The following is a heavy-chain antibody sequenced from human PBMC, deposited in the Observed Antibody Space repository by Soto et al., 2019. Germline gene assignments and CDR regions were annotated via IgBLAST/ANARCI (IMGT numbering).Heavy chain of an antibody. Sequence: RLSCTASGFTFGEYAMSWFRQAPGKGLERVGFIRSKAYGGTTEYAASVKGRFTISRDDSKSIDYLQMNSLKTEDTAVYYCRIGDYYYYGMDVWGQGTTVTVSS. CDR1: GFTFGEYA. CDR2: IRSKAYGGTT. CDR3: RIGDYYYYGMDV. V-gene: IGHV3-49*03. D-gene: IGHD2-15*01. J-gene: IGHJ6*02.